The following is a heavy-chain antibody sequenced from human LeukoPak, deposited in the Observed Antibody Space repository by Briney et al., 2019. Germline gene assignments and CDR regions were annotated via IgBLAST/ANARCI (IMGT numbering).Heavy chain of an antibody. Sequence: GRSLRLSCAASGFTFDDYAMHWVRQAPGKGLEWVSGISWNSGGIDYADSVKGRFTIPRDNAKNSLYLQMNSLRPEDTALYYCAKDRHNYYYYGMDVWGQGTTVTVSS. CDR3: AKDRHNYYYYGMDV. CDR2: ISWNSGGI. CDR1: GFTFDDYA. V-gene: IGHV3-9*01. J-gene: IGHJ6*02.